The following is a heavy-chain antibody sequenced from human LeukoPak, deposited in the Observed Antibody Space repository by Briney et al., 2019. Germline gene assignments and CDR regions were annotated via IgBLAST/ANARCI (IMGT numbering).Heavy chain of an antibody. CDR2: ISSSSTYI. Sequence: PGGSLRLSCAASGFTFSSYSMNWVRQAPGKGPEWVSSISSSSTYIYYADSVKGRFTIPRDNAKNSVYLQMNSLRVEDTAVYYCARGGAQGMDVWGQGTTVTVSS. CDR1: GFTFSSYS. V-gene: IGHV3-21*04. CDR3: ARGGAQGMDV. D-gene: IGHD1-26*01. J-gene: IGHJ6*02.